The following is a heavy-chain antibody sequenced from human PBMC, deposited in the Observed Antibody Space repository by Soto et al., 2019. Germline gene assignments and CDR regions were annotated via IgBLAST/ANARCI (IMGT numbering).Heavy chain of an antibody. J-gene: IGHJ5*02. CDR3: AREYISDWTRWFDP. Sequence: PPDTFSLTCTVSGGFVTTYFRSWSRQPPGKGLEWIANINYSGTTNYNPSLKSRVAISIDTSRNQFSLTVTSVTTADTAVYYCAREYISDWTRWFDPWGQGTLVTVSS. V-gene: IGHV4-59*02. CDR1: GGFVTTYF. D-gene: IGHD6-19*01. CDR2: INYSGTT.